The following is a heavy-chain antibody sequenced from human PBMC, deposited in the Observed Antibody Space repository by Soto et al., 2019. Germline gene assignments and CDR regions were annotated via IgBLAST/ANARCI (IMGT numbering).Heavy chain of an antibody. CDR3: ARVPPYSSGFGGFDS. Sequence: QVQLQESGPGLVKPSQTLSLTCTVSGGSISSADSYWSWIRQPPGKGLEWIGYIYYSGSTYYNPSLKSRVTISLATSKNQFSLRLSSVTDADTAVYYCARVPPYSSGFGGFDSWGQGTLATVSS. CDR1: GGSISSADSY. V-gene: IGHV4-30-4*01. CDR2: IYYSGST. D-gene: IGHD6-19*01. J-gene: IGHJ4*02.